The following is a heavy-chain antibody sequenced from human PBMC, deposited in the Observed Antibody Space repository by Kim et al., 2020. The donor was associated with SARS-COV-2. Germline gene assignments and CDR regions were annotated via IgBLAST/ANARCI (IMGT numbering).Heavy chain of an antibody. J-gene: IGHJ4*02. CDR2: INHSGST. CDR3: ARGARLVGAYWGSGRVFDF. CDR1: GGSFSGYY. Sequence: SETLSLTCAVYGGSFSGYYWSWIRQPPGKGLEWIGEINHSGSTNYNPSLKSRVTISVDTSKNQFSLKLSSVTAADTAVYYCARGARLVGAYWGSGRVFDFWGQGTLVTVSS. V-gene: IGHV4-34*01. D-gene: IGHD7-27*01.